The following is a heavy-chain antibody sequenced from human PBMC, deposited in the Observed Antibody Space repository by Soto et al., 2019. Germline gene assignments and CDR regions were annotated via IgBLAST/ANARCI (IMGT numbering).Heavy chain of an antibody. Sequence: PSETLSLTCTVSGGSISSGGYYWSWIRQHPGKGLEWIGYIYYSGNTYYNPSLKSRVTISVDTSKNQFSLKLSSVTAADTAVYYCARDAAPVTEYCTAGDCPNWFDPWGQGTLVTV. CDR3: ARDAAPVTEYCTAGDCPNWFDP. D-gene: IGHD2-8*02. J-gene: IGHJ5*02. V-gene: IGHV4-31*03. CDR1: GGSISSGGYY. CDR2: IYYSGNT.